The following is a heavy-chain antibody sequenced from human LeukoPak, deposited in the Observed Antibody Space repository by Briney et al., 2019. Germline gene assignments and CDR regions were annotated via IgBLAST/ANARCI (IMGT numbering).Heavy chain of an antibody. V-gene: IGHV1-18*01. J-gene: IGHJ6*03. Sequence: ASVKVSCKASGYTFTSYGISWVRQAPGQGLEWMGWISAYNGNTNYAQKLQGRVTMTTDTSTSTAYMELRSLRSDDTAVYYCARTGSNYYYYYYMDVWGKGTTVTVSS. CDR2: ISAYNGNT. CDR1: GYTFTSYG. CDR3: ARTGSNYYYYYYMDV. D-gene: IGHD6-13*01.